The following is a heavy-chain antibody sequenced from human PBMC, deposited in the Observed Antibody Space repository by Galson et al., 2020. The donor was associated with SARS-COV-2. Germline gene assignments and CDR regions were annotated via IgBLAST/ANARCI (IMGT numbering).Heavy chain of an antibody. Sequence: SSETLSLTCSVSGGSISSSNYYWGWIRQPPGKGLEWIGSINYSGSTYYKSSLKSRVTISVDTSKNQFSLRMNSVTAADTAVYYCARGIGLGSGSGSTRYWFDPWGQGTLVTVSS. J-gene: IGHJ5*02. D-gene: IGHD3-10*01. CDR3: ARGIGLGSGSGSTRYWFDP. V-gene: IGHV4-39*01. CDR1: GGSISSSNYY. CDR2: INYSGST.